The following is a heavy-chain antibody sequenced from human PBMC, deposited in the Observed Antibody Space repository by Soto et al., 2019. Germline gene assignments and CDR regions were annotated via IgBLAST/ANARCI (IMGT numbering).Heavy chain of an antibody. V-gene: IGHV4-30-4*01. J-gene: IGHJ6*02. CDR1: GGSISSGDYY. D-gene: IGHD5-18*01. Sequence: QVQLQESGPGLVKPSQTLSLTCTVSGGSISSGDYYWSWIRQPPGKGLEWIGYIYESGTTYYSPPLQSRLTISVDTSKNQFSLTLSSVTAADTAVYYCASSERIQLWLHGMDVWGQGTMVTVSS. CDR2: IYESGTT. CDR3: ASSERIQLWLHGMDV.